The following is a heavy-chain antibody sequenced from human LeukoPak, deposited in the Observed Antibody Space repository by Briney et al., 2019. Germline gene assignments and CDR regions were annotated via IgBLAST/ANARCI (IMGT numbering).Heavy chain of an antibody. CDR3: ARGRRRSSGWSFDY. V-gene: IGHV4-34*01. D-gene: IGHD6-19*01. Sequence: PSETLSHTCAVYGGSFSGYYWSWIRQPPGKGLVWIGEINHSGSTNYNPSLKSRVTISGDTSKNQFSLNLSSVTAADTAVYYCARGRRRSSGWSFDYWGQGTLVTVSS. CDR1: GGSFSGYY. CDR2: INHSGST. J-gene: IGHJ4*02.